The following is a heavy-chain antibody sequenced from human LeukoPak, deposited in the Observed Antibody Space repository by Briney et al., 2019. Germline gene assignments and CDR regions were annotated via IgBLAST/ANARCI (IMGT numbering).Heavy chain of an antibody. CDR2: ISYDGSDK. J-gene: IGHJ4*02. D-gene: IGHD2-21*02. Sequence: GGSLRLSCAASALTFSSYGMHWVRQAPGKGLEWVALISYDGSDKDYAKSVKGRFTISRDNSKNTLYLQMNSLRAEDTAVYYCAKDMSGGDCPDYWGQGTLVTVSS. V-gene: IGHV3-30*18. CDR1: ALTFSSYG. CDR3: AKDMSGGDCPDY.